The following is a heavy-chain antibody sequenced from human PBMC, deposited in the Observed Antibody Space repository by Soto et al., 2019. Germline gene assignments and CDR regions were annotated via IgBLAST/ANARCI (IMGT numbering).Heavy chain of an antibody. CDR3: ASGRGYISGLDP. J-gene: IGHJ5*02. D-gene: IGHD5-18*01. V-gene: IGHV4-30-4*01. Sequence: QVQLQESGPGLVKPSQTLALTCTVSGDSISSRNKYWSWIRQPPGEGLEWIGFISYSGTTSYSPSLKSRLAISLDTAKNLFSLSLSSVTAADTAVYYCASGRGYISGLDPWGQGTLVTVSS. CDR2: ISYSGTT. CDR1: GDSISSRNKY.